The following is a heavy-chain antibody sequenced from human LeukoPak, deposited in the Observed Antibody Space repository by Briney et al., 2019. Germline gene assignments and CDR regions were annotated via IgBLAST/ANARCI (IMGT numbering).Heavy chain of an antibody. Sequence: SVKVSCKASGGTFSSYAIRWVRQAPGQGLEWMGGIIPIFGTANYAQKFQGRVTITADESTSTAYMELSSLRSEDTAVYYCARDGGDQKNDAVDIWGEGTRVTVSS. CDR1: GGTFSSYA. V-gene: IGHV1-69*13. CDR3: ARDGGDQKNDAVDI. J-gene: IGHJ3*02. D-gene: IGHD2-21*02. CDR2: IIPIFGTA.